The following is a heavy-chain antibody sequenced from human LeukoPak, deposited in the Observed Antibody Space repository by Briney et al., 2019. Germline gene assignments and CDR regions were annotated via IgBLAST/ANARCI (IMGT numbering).Heavy chain of an antibody. Sequence: GGSLRLSCAASGFTFSSNWMHWVRQAPGKGLVWVSRINEDGSTTNYADSVKGRFTVSRDNAKNSLFLQMNSLRAEDTAIYYCARSLTTLTYEGYWGQGTLVTVSS. CDR3: ARSLTTLTYEGY. V-gene: IGHV3-74*01. CDR1: GFTFSSNW. CDR2: INEDGSTT. D-gene: IGHD1-1*01. J-gene: IGHJ4*02.